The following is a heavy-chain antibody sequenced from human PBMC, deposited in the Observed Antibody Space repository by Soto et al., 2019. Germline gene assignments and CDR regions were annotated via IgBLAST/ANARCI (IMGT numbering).Heavy chain of an antibody. CDR2: INAGNGNT. J-gene: IGHJ6*02. D-gene: IGHD2-2*02. CDR3: ARALVPAAIRSYYYYYGMDV. CDR1: GYTFTSYA. Sequence: VXSVKVSCKASGYTFTSYAMHWVRQAPGQSLEWMGWINAGNGNTKYSQKFQGRVTITRDTSASTAYMELSSLRSEDTAVYYCARALVPAAIRSYYYYYGMDVWGQGNTVTVSS. V-gene: IGHV1-3*01.